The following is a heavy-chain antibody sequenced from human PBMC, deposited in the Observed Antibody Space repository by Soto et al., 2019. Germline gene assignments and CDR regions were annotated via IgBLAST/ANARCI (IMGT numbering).Heavy chain of an antibody. CDR1: GFTFSSYS. CDR3: ARDRLPYYDFWSGYYTGSNWFDP. V-gene: IGHV3-21*01. Sequence: GGSLRLSCAASGFTFSSYSMNWVRQAPGKGLEWVSSISSSSSYIYYADSVKGRFTISRDNAKNSLYLQMNSLRAEDTAVYYCARDRLPYYDFWSGYYTGSNWFDPWGQGTLVTVSS. D-gene: IGHD3-3*01. CDR2: ISSSSSYI. J-gene: IGHJ5*02.